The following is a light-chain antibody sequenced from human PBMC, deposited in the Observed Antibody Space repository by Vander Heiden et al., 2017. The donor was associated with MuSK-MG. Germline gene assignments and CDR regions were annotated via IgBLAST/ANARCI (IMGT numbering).Light chain of an antibody. CDR1: KLGNTF. CDR3: QAWDSSTMI. Sequence: SYELTQPPSVSVSPGQTASITCSGDKLGNTFASWSQQKPGQSPILIIYHDSQRTAVRPGRFSGSNSGNTATLTISGTQAMDEADYYCQAWDSSTMIFGGGTKLTVL. CDR2: HDS. J-gene: IGLJ2*01. V-gene: IGLV3-1*01.